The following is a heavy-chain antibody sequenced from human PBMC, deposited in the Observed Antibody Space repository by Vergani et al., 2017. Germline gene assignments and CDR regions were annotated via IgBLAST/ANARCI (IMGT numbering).Heavy chain of an antibody. D-gene: IGHD3-10*01. CDR3: VRRKNAVRETDYFDY. CDR1: GGSIRSGPFS. J-gene: IGHJ4*02. V-gene: IGHV4-30-2*01. CDR2: IFQSRSP. Sequence: QLQLQESGSGLVKPSQTLSLNCAASGGSIRSGPFSWGWIRQPPGRGLQWIGHIFQSRSPGYNASLKSRVHISLDKSKNHFSLSLSTVTAADTAVYYGVRRKNAVRETDYFDYWGQGILVTVSS.